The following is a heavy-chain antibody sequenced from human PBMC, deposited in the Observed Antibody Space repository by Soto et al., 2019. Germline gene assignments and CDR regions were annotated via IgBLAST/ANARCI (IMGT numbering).Heavy chain of an antibody. CDR2: ISSSSSTI. Sequence: GGSLRLSCAASGFTFSRYSMNWVRQAPGKGLEWVSYISSSSSTIYYADSVKGRFTISRDNAKNSLYLQMSSLRAEDTAVYYCVKGVAANLNWFDPWGQGTLVTVS. J-gene: IGHJ5*02. CDR3: VKGVAANLNWFDP. D-gene: IGHD2-15*01. V-gene: IGHV3-48*01. CDR1: GFTFSRYS.